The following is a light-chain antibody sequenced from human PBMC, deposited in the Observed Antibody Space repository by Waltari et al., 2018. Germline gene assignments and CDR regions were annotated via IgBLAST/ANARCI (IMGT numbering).Light chain of an antibody. V-gene: IGKV3-20*01. Sequence: EIVLTQSPGTLSLSPGERATLSCRASQSISNSYLAWYQQKPGQAPRLLIYAASSRATVLPYRFSASGSGADFTLIISRLEPEDFGVYYCQQYGSSPLTFGGGTKVEIK. CDR3: QQYGSSPLT. CDR1: QSISNSY. J-gene: IGKJ4*01. CDR2: AAS.